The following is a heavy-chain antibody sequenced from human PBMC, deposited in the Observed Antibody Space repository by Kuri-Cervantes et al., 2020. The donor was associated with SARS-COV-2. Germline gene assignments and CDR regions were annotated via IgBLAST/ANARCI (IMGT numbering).Heavy chain of an antibody. CDR3: AKSRTGVGVSTDY. CDR1: GFTFSSYA. V-gene: IGHV3-23*01. CDR2: ISGSGSST. D-gene: IGHD1-26*01. J-gene: IGHJ4*02. Sequence: GGSLRLSCAASGFTFSSYAMSWVRQAPGKGLEWVSSISGSGSSTYYTDSVKGRFTISRDNSKNTQYLQMDSLRAEDTAVYYCAKSRTGVGVSTDYWGPGTLVTVSS.